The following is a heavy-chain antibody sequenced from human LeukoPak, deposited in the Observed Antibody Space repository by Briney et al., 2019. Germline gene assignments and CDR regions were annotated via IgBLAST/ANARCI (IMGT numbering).Heavy chain of an antibody. CDR2: IYNRGSP. J-gene: IGHJ4*02. D-gene: IGHD2-15*01. CDR3: AREDPHCSGGSCYWGAIRSRGYFDY. CDR1: GGSISSGSYY. Sequence: SETLSLTCPVSGGSISSGSYYGSWIRQPAGKGLEWIGRIYNRGSPNCNTSLKSRVTISVDTSKNQFSLKLSSVTAADTAVYYCAREDPHCSGGSCYWGAIRSRGYFDYWGQGTLVTVSS. V-gene: IGHV4-61*02.